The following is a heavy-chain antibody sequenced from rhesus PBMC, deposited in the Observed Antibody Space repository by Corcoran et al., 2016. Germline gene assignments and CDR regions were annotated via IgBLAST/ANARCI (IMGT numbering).Heavy chain of an antibody. CDR3: TRGVYYFDY. D-gene: IGHD3-34*01. CDR2: IYGSSSST. J-gene: IGHJ4*01. CDR1: GASISSSY. V-gene: IGHV4-169*01. Sequence: QLQLQESGPGLVKPSETLSLTCAVSGASISSSYWTWIRQAPGKGLEWIGYIYGSSSSTHSNPSLKSRVTLSVDTSKNQVSLKLSSVTAADTAVYYCTRGVYYFDYWGQGVLVTVSS.